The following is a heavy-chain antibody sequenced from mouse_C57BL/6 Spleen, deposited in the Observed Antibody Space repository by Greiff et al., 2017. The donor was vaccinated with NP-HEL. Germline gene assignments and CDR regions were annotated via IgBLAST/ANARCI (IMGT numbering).Heavy chain of an antibody. J-gene: IGHJ2*01. D-gene: IGHD2-4*01. CDR2: ISSGSSTI. CDR3: ARNDYDASLFDY. Sequence: EVKLQESGGGLVKPGGSLKLSCAASGFTFSDYGMHWVRQAPEKGLEWVAYISSGSSTIYYADTVKGRFTISRDNAKNTLFLQMTSLRSEDTAMYYCARNDYDASLFDYWGQGTTLTVSS. V-gene: IGHV5-17*01. CDR1: GFTFSDYG.